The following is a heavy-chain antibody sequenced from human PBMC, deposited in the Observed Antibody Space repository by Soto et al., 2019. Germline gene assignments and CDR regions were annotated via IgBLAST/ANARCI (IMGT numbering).Heavy chain of an antibody. J-gene: IGHJ4*01. CDR2: ISAYNGNT. CDR3: AVVTTVTPIFDE. D-gene: IGHD4-17*01. V-gene: IGHV1-18*01. Sequence: ASLKVSCKASGYTFTSYGISWVRQAPGQGLEWMGWISAYNGNTNYAQKLQGRVTMTTDTSTSTAYMELRSLRSDDTAVYYCAVVTTVTPIFDEWGYGGVVTVYS. CDR1: GYTFTSYG.